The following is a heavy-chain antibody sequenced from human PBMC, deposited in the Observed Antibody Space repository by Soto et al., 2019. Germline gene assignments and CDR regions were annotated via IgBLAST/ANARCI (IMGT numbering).Heavy chain of an antibody. V-gene: IGHV3-21*01. Sequence: EVQLVESGGGLVKPGGSLRLSCAASGFTFSSYSMNWVRQAPGKGLEWVSSISSSSSYIYYADSVKGRFTISRDNAKNSLYLQMNSLRAEDTAVYYCPRVLVGATVFGYCGQGTLVTVSS. D-gene: IGHD1-26*01. CDR3: PRVLVGATVFGY. CDR1: GFTFSSYS. J-gene: IGHJ4*02. CDR2: ISSSSSYI.